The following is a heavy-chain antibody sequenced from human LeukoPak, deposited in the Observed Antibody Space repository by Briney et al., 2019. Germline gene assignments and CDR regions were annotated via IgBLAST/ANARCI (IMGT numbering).Heavy chain of an antibody. CDR2: IYYSGST. CDR3: ARRNPMYNWFDP. J-gene: IGHJ5*02. Sequence: SETLSLTCTVSGGSISTYYWNWFRQPPGKGLEWIGYIYYSGSTNYHPSLKSRVTISVDTSNNQFSLKLTSVTAADTAVYYCARRNPMYNWFDPWGQGTLVTVSS. V-gene: IGHV4-59*01. CDR1: GGSISTYY. D-gene: IGHD3-10*02.